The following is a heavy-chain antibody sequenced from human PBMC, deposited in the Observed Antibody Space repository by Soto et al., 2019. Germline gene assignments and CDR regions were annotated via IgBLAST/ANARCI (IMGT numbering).Heavy chain of an antibody. V-gene: IGHV3-74*01. CDR3: VRDFR. Sequence: EVQLVESGGGLVQPGGSLRLSCAASGFTFTNLWIYWFRQTPEKGLVWVAGINGDGPITAYADSVKGRLTTSRDNAKSTLYLQMNSLTIEDTALYYCVRDFRWGQGTLVTVSS. CDR2: INGDGPIT. CDR1: GFTFTNLW. J-gene: IGHJ1*01.